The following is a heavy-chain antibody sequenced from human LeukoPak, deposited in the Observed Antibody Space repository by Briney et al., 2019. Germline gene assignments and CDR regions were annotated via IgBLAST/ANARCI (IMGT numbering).Heavy chain of an antibody. D-gene: IGHD6-6*01. CDR1: GGSISSYY. CDR3: ASGSIASLVY. CDR2: IYTSGST. Sequence: SETLSLTCTVSGGSISSYYWSWIRQPAGKGLEWIGRIYTSGSTNYNPSLKSRVTMSVDTSKNQFSLKPSSVTAADTAVYYRASGSIASLVYWGQGTLVTVSS. V-gene: IGHV4-4*07. J-gene: IGHJ4*02.